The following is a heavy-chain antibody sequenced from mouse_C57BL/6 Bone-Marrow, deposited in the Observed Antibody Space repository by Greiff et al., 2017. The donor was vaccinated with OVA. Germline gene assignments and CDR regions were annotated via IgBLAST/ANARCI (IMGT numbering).Heavy chain of an antibody. J-gene: IGHJ3*02. D-gene: IGHD1-1*02. V-gene: IGHV1-9*01. CDR2: ILPGSGIT. CDR1: GFTFTGYW. CDR3: ARNRYCGSSDGGDGY. Sequence: QVQLQQSGAELMKPGASVKLSCTATGFTFTGYWIEWVQQRPGHGLEWIGEILPGSGITNYNEKVKGKDTFNADTSSNTAYMQLSSLTTEDSAIYYGARNRYCGSSDGGDGYWGQGTLVTVSA.